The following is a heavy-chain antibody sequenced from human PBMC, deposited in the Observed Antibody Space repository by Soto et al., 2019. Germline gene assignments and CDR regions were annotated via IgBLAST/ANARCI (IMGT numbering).Heavy chain of an antibody. V-gene: IGHV3-21*01. CDR1: GFTFSSYS. Sequence: GGSLRLSCAASGFTFSSYSMNWVRQAPGKGLEWVSSISSSSSYIYYADSVKGRFTISRDNAKNSLYLQMNSLRAEDTAVYYCARDLHGGSVGRYYYYYYGMDVWGQGTTVTVSS. D-gene: IGHD3-16*01. CDR3: ARDLHGGSVGRYYYYYYGMDV. J-gene: IGHJ6*02. CDR2: ISSSSSYI.